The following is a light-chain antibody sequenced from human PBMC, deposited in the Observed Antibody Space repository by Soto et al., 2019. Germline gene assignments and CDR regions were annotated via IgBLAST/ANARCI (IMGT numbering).Light chain of an antibody. J-gene: IGKJ2*01. CDR2: DAS. CDR1: KNLLTY. V-gene: IGKV1-5*01. CDR3: QQYTSELYT. Sequence: DIQLTQFPSTLSASVGGTVTITCRASKNLLTYLAWYQQKPGRAPKLLIHDASTLEDGVPSRFSGSGSGTELSLTISSLRPDDVAMYNCQQYTSELYTLRQGSKLQ.